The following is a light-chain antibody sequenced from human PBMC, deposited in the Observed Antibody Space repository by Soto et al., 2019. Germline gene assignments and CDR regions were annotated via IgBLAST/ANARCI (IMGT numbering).Light chain of an antibody. V-gene: IGLV2-14*01. Sequence: QSALNQPASVAGSPGQSITISCTGTSSDIGGYNYVSWYQQHPGKAPYLMIYEVVHRPSGVSNRFSGSKSGNTASLTISVLQAEDDADYYFCSYTSSNTRVFGGGTKLTFL. J-gene: IGLJ2*01. CDR3: CSYTSSNTRV. CDR1: SSDIGGYNY. CDR2: EVV.